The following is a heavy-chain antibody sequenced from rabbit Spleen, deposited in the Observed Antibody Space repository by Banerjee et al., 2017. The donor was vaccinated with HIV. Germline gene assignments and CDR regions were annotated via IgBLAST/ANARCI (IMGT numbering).Heavy chain of an antibody. V-gene: IGHV1S40*01. J-gene: IGHJ4*01. CDR3: VREAGYGGYGDANL. CDR2: INPGSGGA. D-gene: IGHD6-1*01. Sequence: QSLEESGGDLVKPGASLTLTCTASGFSFNSSYWICWVRQAPGKGLEWIACINPGSGGAYYANWVNGRFTISSHNAQNTLYLELNSLTVADTATYFCVREAGYGGYGDANLWGPGTLVTVS. CDR1: GFSFNSSYW.